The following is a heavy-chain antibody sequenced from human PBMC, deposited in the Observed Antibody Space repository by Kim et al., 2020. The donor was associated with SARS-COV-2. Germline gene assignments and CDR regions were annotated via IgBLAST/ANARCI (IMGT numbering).Heavy chain of an antibody. CDR3: AKWTVGDPVALYYHYGMDV. V-gene: IGHV3-23*01. Sequence: GGSLRLSCAASGFTFRSYAMSWVRQAPGKGLEWVSGISASGIRTYYADSVKGRFTISRDNSKNTLYLQMNSLRAEDTAGYYCAKWTVGDPVALYYHYGMDVWGQGTTVTVS. D-gene: IGHD2-21*02. CDR1: GFTFRSYA. CDR2: ISASGIRT. J-gene: IGHJ6*02.